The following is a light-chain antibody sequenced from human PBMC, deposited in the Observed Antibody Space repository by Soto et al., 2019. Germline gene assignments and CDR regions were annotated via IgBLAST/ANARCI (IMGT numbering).Light chain of an antibody. CDR1: QSISTNF. CDR3: QHYGSPRT. CDR2: GAS. V-gene: IGKV3-20*01. J-gene: IGKJ1*01. Sequence: EIVLTQSPGTLSLSPGERATLSCRASQSISTNFLAWYQQKPGQAPRLLIYGASGRATGIPDRFSGSGSGTDFTLTISRLEPEDFAVYYCQHYGSPRTFGQGTKV.